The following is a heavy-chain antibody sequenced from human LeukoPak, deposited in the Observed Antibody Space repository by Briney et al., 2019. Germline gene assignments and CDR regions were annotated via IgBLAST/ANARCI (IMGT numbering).Heavy chain of an antibody. D-gene: IGHD2-2*01. CDR3: ARGGASLYCSSTSCHLDY. V-gene: IGHV3-66*02. J-gene: IGHJ4*02. CDR2: IYSGGST. CDR1: GFTVSSNY. Sequence: GGSLRLSCAASGFTVSSNYMSWVRQAPGKGLEWVSVIYSGGSTYYADSVKGRFTISRDNSKNTLYLQMNSLRAEDMAVYYCARGGASLYCSSTSCHLDYWGQGNLVTVSS.